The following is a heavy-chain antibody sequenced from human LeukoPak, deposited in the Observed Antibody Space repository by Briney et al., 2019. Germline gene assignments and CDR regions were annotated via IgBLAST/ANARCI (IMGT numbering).Heavy chain of an antibody. J-gene: IGHJ3*02. V-gene: IGHV3-30-3*02. CDR2: ISYDGSNK. Sequence: PGGSLRLSCAASGFTFSSYAMHWVRQAPGKGLEWVAVISYDGSNKYYADSVKGRFTISRDNSKNTLYLQMNSLRAEDTAVYYCAKFDPGLKVATITSHAFDIWGQGTMVTVSS. CDR3: AKFDPGLKVATITSHAFDI. D-gene: IGHD5-12*01. CDR1: GFTFSSYA.